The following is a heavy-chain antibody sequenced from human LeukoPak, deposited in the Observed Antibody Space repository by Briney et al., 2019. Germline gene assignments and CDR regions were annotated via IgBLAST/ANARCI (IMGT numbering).Heavy chain of an antibody. CDR1: GYTFATYG. D-gene: IGHD6-6*01. Sequence: ASVKVSCKASGYTFATYGISWVRQAPGQGLEWMGWISAYNGNTNYAQNLQGRVTMTTDTSTSTAYMELRSLRSDDTAVYYCALTAARSPHYMDVWGKGTTVTVSS. V-gene: IGHV1-18*01. CDR3: ALTAARSPHYMDV. CDR2: ISAYNGNT. J-gene: IGHJ6*03.